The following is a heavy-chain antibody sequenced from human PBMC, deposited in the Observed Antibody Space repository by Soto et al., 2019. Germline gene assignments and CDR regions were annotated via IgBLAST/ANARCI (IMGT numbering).Heavy chain of an antibody. D-gene: IGHD4-17*01. V-gene: IGHV4-39*01. CDR3: ASLYGDYVSY. CDR1: GGSISSSTYY. J-gene: IGHJ4*02. Sequence: QLQLQESGPGLVKPSETLSLTCTVSGGSISSSTYYWGWIRQPPGKGLEWIGTISYSGITYYNPSLKSRVTISVETSNTQFALKLSSVTAADTAVYYCASLYGDYVSYWGQGTLVTVSS. CDR2: ISYSGIT.